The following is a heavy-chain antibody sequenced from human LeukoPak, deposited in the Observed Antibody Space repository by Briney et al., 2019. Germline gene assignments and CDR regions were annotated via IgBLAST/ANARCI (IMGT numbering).Heavy chain of an antibody. CDR2: ISAYNGNT. CDR3: ARDRGPDFRSVQYYYYYYMDV. V-gene: IGHV1-18*01. D-gene: IGHD3-3*01. J-gene: IGHJ6*03. CDR1: GYTFTSYG. Sequence: ASVKVSCKASGYTFTSYGISWVRQAPGQGLEWMGWISAYNGNTNYAQKLQGRVTMTTDTSTSTAYMELRSLRSDDTAVYYCARDRGPDFRSVQYYYYYYMDVWGKGTTVTVSS.